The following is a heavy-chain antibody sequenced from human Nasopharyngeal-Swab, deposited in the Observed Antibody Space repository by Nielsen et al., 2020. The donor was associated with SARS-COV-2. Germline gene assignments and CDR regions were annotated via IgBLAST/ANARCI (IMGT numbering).Heavy chain of an antibody. CDR2: IYYSGST. D-gene: IGHD3-22*01. CDR3: ARRDYYDSSDLVAFDI. J-gene: IGHJ3*02. V-gene: IGHV4-39*01. Sequence: WIRQPPGKGLEWIGSIYYSGSTYYNPSLKSRVTISVDTSKNQFSLKLSSVTAADTAVYYCARRDYYDSSDLVAFDIWGQGTMVTVSS.